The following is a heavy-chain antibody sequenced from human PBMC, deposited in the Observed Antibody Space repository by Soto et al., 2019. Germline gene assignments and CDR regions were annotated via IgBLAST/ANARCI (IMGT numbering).Heavy chain of an antibody. Sequence: GSLRLSCAASGFTFSSYWMHWVRQAPGKGLVWVSRINSEGSSTSYADSVKGRFTISRDNAKNTLYLQMNSLRAEDTAVYYCARAAYGGYLTDYWGQGTLVTVSS. CDR1: GFTFSSYW. D-gene: IGHD5-12*01. J-gene: IGHJ4*02. V-gene: IGHV3-74*01. CDR3: ARAAYGGYLTDY. CDR2: INSEGSST.